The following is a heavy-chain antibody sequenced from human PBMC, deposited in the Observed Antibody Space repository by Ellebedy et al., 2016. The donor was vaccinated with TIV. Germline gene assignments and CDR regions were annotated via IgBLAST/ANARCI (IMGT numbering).Heavy chain of an antibody. Sequence: MPSETLSLTRTVSGDSISSYYWNWIRQPPGKGLEWIGYIYYSGSTNYNPSLKSRVTISVDTSKNQFSLKLSSVTAADTAVYFCARDNGAYGGYDYWGQGTLVTVSS. CDR3: ARDNGAYGGYDY. J-gene: IGHJ4*02. V-gene: IGHV4-59*01. CDR2: IYYSGST. CDR1: GDSISSYY. D-gene: IGHD4-17*01.